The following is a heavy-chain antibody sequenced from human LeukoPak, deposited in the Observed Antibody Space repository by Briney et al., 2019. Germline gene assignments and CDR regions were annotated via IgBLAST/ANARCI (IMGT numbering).Heavy chain of an antibody. Sequence: GGSLRLSCAASGFTFSSYAMSWVRQAPGKGLEWVSAISGSGGGTYYADSVKGRFTISRDNSKNTLYLQMNSLRAEDTAVYYCAKWYNWNYAGMDVWGQGTTVTVSS. V-gene: IGHV3-23*01. CDR2: ISGSGGGT. J-gene: IGHJ6*02. CDR3: AKWYNWNYAGMDV. D-gene: IGHD1-7*01. CDR1: GFTFSSYA.